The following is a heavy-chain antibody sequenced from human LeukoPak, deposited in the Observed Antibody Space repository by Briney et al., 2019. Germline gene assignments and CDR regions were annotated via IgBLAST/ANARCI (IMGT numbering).Heavy chain of an antibody. CDR3: AREYHTVTTYYYYGMDV. CDR1: GGSISSGGYY. V-gene: IGHV4-31*03. CDR2: IYYSGST. Sequence: SETQSLTCTVSGGSISSGGYYWSWLRQHPGTGLEWIGYIYYSGSTYYNPSLKSRVTISVDTSKNQFSLKLSSVTAADTAVYYCAREYHTVTTYYYYGMDVWGQGTTVTVSS. D-gene: IGHD4-17*01. J-gene: IGHJ6*02.